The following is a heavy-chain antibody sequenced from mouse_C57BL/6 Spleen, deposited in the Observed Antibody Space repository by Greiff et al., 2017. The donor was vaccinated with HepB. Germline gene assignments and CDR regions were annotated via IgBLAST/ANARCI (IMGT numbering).Heavy chain of an antibody. CDR1: GYTFTSYW. J-gene: IGHJ3*01. Sequence: QVQLQQPGAELVRPGTSVKLSCKASGYTFTSYWMHWVKQRPGQGLEWIGVIDPSDSYTNYNQKFKGKATLTVDTSSSTAYMQLSSLTSEDSAVYYCASLHHAPFAYWGQGTLVTVSA. CDR2: IDPSDSYT. CDR3: ASLHHAPFAY. V-gene: IGHV1-59*01.